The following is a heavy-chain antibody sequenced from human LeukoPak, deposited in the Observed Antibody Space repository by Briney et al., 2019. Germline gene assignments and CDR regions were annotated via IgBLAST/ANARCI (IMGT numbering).Heavy chain of an antibody. V-gene: IGHV3-53*01. CDR3: ARGSWSSGPDAFDI. D-gene: IGHD6-19*01. CDR2: IYSGGST. Sequence: GGSLRLSCAASGFTVSSNYMSWVRQAPGKGLEWVSVIYSGGSTYYADSVKGRFTISRDNSKNTLYLQMNSLRAEDTAVYYCARGSWSSGPDAFDIWGQGTMVTVSS. CDR1: GFTVSSNY. J-gene: IGHJ3*02.